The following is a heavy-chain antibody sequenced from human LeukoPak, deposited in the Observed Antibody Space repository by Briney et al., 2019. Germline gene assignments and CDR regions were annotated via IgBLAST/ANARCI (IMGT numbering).Heavy chain of an antibody. CDR1: GGSISSYY. CDR3: ARVVGAIRD. J-gene: IGHJ4*02. V-gene: IGHV4-59*01. D-gene: IGHD1-26*01. Sequence: SSETLSLTYTVSGGSISSYYWSWIRQPPGKGLEWIGYIYYSGSTNYNPSLKSRVTISVDTSKNQFSLKLSSVTAADTAVYYCARVVGAIRDWGQGTLVTVSS. CDR2: IYYSGST.